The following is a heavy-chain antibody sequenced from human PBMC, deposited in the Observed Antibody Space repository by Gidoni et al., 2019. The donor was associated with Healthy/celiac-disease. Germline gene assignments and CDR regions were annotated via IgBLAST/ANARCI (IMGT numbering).Heavy chain of an antibody. CDR2: INPNSGGT. J-gene: IGHJ3*02. CDR3: ARGGDCSGGSCYLDAFDI. D-gene: IGHD2-15*01. V-gene: IGHV1-2*02. CDR1: GYTFTGYY. Sequence: QVQLVQSGAEVKKPGASVKVSCKASGYTFTGYYMHWVRQAPGQGLEWMGWINPNSGGTNHAQKFQGRVTMTRDTSISTAYMELSRLRSDDTAVYYCARGGDCSGGSCYLDAFDIWGQGTMVTVSS.